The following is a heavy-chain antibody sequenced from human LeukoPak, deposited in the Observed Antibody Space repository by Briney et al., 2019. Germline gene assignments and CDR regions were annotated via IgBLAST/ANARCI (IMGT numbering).Heavy chain of an antibody. J-gene: IGHJ4*02. CDR1: GFTFSGYA. CDR3: AKADGYDILTGLDY. Sequence: PGGSLRLSCAASGFTFSGYAMSWARQAPGKGLEWVSGIGASGGSTYYADSVKGRFTISRDNSKNTLYPRMNSLRTEDTAVYYCAKADGYDILTGLDYWGQGTLVTVSS. V-gene: IGHV3-23*01. CDR2: IGASGGST. D-gene: IGHD3-9*01.